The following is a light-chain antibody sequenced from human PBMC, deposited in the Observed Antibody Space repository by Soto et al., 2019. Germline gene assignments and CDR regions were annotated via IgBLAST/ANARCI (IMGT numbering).Light chain of an antibody. CDR2: DAS. V-gene: IGKV1-5*01. Sequence: DIQMTQSPSTLSASVGDRVTITCRASQSISNYLAWYQQKPGKAPKVLIYDASSFDSGVPLRFSGSGSGTEFPLTISSLQPDYFATYYCQEYDSYSSTFGQGTKLQIK. J-gene: IGKJ2*01. CDR3: QEYDSYSST. CDR1: QSISNY.